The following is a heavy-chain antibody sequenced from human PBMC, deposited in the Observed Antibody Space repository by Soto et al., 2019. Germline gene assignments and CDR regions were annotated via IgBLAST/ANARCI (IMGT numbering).Heavy chain of an antibody. Sequence: GESLKISCQVSGYTFTIYWIGWVRQMPGKGLEWMGIIYPSDSDTRYSPSFQGQVTISADQSINTAYLQWDSLKASDTAMYYCARQIYDSDTGPNFQYYFDSWGQGTPVTVSS. CDR3: ARQIYDSDTGPNFQYYFDS. CDR1: GYTFTIYW. D-gene: IGHD3-22*01. J-gene: IGHJ4*02. V-gene: IGHV5-51*01. CDR2: IYPSDSDT.